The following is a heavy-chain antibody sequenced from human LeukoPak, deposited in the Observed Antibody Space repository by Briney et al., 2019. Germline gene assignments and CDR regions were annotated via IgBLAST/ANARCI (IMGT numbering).Heavy chain of an antibody. J-gene: IGHJ4*02. V-gene: IGHV3-30*03. CDR2: ISYDGSNK. CDR1: GSYW. D-gene: IGHD3-22*01. CDR3: ARDPANYYDSSGYRD. Sequence: PGGSLRLSCAASGSYWMHWVRQAPGKGLEWVAVISYDGSNKYYVDSVKGRFTISRDNSKNTLYLQMNSLRAEDTAVYYCARDPANYYDSSGYRDWGQGTLVTVSS.